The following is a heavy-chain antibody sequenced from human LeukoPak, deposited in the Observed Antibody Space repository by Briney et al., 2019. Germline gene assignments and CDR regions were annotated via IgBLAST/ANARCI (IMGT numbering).Heavy chain of an antibody. CDR1: GGSISNYF. Sequence: PSETLSLTCTVSGGSISNYFWSWIRQPPGKGLEWVGHVFYNGSTNYNPSLKSRVTISVDTSKNQFSLKVSSVTAADTAVYYCASGYDPVYFDYWGQGTLVTVSS. CDR2: VFYNGST. J-gene: IGHJ4*02. D-gene: IGHD5-12*01. V-gene: IGHV4-59*01. CDR3: ASGYDPVYFDY.